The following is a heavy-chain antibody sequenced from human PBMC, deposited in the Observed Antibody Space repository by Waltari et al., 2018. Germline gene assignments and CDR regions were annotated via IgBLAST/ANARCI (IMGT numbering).Heavy chain of an antibody. V-gene: IGHV4-39*01. CDR2: IYYSGST. J-gene: IGHJ4*02. CDR3: ARRGELSAIDY. D-gene: IGHD3-16*02. Sequence: QLQLQESGPGLVKPSETLSLTCTVSGCSISSSSYYWGWIRQPPGKGLEWIGSIYYSGSTYYNPSLKSRVTISVDTSKNQFSLKLSSVTTADTAVYYCARRGELSAIDYWGQGTLVTVSS. CDR1: GCSISSSSYY.